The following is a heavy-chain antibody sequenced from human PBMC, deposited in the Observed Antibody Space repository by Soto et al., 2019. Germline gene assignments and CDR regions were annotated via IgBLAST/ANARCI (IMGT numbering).Heavy chain of an antibody. D-gene: IGHD1-7*01. V-gene: IGHV4-4*02. J-gene: IGHJ4*02. Sequence: PSETLSLTCAVSGGSFTSNNWWTWVRQPPGQGLEWIGEIYRTGSTDYNPSLKSRVTISLAKSENQYSLKLTSLTAADTAVYYCASRDPGTSVNYWDQGTMVTVCS. CDR1: GGSFTSNNW. CDR3: ASRDPGTSVNY. CDR2: IYRTGST.